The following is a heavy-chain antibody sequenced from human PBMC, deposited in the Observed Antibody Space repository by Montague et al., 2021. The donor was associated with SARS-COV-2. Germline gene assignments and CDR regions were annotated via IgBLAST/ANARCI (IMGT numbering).Heavy chain of an antibody. CDR2: IYPYDSDT. V-gene: IGHV5-51*03. CDR1: GYNFPNYW. D-gene: IGHD3-10*01. CDR3: ARYPWYYGSGQ. Sequence: SGAEVKKPGESLKISCKASGYNFPNYWIGWVRQMSGKGLEWMGIIYPYDSDTRYRPSFQGQVTISADKSINTAYLQMNSLRAEDTAVYYCARYPWYYGSGQWGQGTLVTVSS. J-gene: IGHJ4*02.